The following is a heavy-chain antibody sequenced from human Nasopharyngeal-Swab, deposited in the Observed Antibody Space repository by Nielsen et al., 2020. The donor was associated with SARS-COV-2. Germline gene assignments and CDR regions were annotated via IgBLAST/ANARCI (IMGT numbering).Heavy chain of an antibody. V-gene: IGHV3-23*01. D-gene: IGHD5-12*01. CDR3: AKDRDSGDDSGEYYHYYGMDV. Sequence: GGSLRLSCSASGFIFKNYAMNWVRQAPGRGLEWVSAISGADDSTKYADSVKGRFTISRDDSKNTLDLQMNSLRAEDTAMYYCAKDRDSGDDSGEYYHYYGMDVWGKGTSVTVSP. CDR1: GFIFKNYA. J-gene: IGHJ6*04. CDR2: ISGADDST.